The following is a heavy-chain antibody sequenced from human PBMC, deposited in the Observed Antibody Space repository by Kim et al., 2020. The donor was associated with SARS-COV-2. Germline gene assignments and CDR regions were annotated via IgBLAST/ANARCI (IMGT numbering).Heavy chain of an antibody. Sequence: GGSLRLFCAASGFTFSNAWMSWVRQAPGKGLEWVGRIKSKTDGGTTDYAAPVKGRFTISRDDSKNTLYLQMNSLKTEDTAVYYCTRVQEVLLWFGQEWGYYGMDVWGQGTTVTVSS. J-gene: IGHJ6*02. V-gene: IGHV3-15*01. D-gene: IGHD3-10*01. CDR3: TRVQEVLLWFGQEWGYYGMDV. CDR1: GFTFSNAW. CDR2: IKSKTDGGTT.